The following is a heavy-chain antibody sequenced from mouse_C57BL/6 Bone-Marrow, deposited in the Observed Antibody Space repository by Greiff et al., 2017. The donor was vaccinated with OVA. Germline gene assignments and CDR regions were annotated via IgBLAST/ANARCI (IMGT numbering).Heavy chain of an antibody. V-gene: IGHV1-15*01. Sequence: QVHVKQSGAELVRPGASVTLSCKASGYTFTDYEMHWVKQTPVHGLEWIGAIDPETGGTAYNQKFKGKAILTADKSSSTAYMELRSLTSEDSAVYYCTRGITTVVATPMDYWGQGTSVTVSS. J-gene: IGHJ4*01. CDR2: IDPETGGT. D-gene: IGHD1-1*01. CDR3: TRGITTVVATPMDY. CDR1: GYTFTDYE.